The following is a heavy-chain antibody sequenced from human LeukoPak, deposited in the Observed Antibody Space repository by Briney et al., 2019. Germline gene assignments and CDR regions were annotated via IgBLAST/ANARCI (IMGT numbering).Heavy chain of an antibody. CDR3: AKGHGAAVAGAYYYGMDV. J-gene: IGHJ6*04. CDR1: GFTFSSYG. CDR2: ISHDGSNK. V-gene: IGHV3-30*18. D-gene: IGHD6-19*01. Sequence: GRSLRLSCAASGFTFSSYGMHWVRQAPGKGLEWVAVISHDGSNKYYADSVKGRFTISRDNSKNTLYLQMNSLRAEDTAVYYCAKGHGAAVAGAYYYGMDVWGKGTTVTVSS.